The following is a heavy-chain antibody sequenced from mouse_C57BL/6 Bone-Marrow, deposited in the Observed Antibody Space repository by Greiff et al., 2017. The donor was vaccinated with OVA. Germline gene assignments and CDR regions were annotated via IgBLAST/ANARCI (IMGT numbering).Heavy chain of an antibody. CDR1: GFTFSSYT. CDR3: ARHYYGNFLFAY. D-gene: IGHD2-1*01. J-gene: IGHJ3*01. CDR2: ISGGGGNT. V-gene: IGHV5-9*01. Sequence: EVQRVESGGGLVKPGGSLKLSCAASGFTFSSYTMSWVRQTPEKRLEWVATISGGGGNTYYPDSVKGRFTISRDNAKNTLYLQMSSLRSEDTALYYCARHYYGNFLFAYWGQGTLVTVSA.